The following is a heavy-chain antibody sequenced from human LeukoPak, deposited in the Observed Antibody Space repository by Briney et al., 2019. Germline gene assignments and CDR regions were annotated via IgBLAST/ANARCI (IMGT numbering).Heavy chain of an antibody. CDR1: GFTFSSYA. V-gene: IGHV3-74*01. Sequence: PGRSLRLSCAASGFTFSSYAMHWVRQAPGKGLVWVSRINSDGSSTSYADSVKGRFTISRDNAKNTLYLQMNSLRAEDTVVYYCARARALMLGGSYYYFDYWGQGTLVTVSS. CDR3: ARARALMLGGSYYYFDY. J-gene: IGHJ4*02. CDR2: INSDGSST. D-gene: IGHD1-26*01.